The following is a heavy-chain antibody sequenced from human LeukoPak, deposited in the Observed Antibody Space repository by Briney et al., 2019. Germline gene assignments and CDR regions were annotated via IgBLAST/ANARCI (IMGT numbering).Heavy chain of an antibody. V-gene: IGHV3-23*01. D-gene: IGHD3-22*01. CDR2: ITGSGSST. CDR1: GFTFTTYA. CDR3: AKYLSSGFLYYFDY. J-gene: IGHJ4*02. Sequence: PGGSLRLSCGASGFTFTTYAMTWVRQAPGKGLEWVSSITGSGSSTYYGDSVKGRFTISRYNSKNTLYLQMNGLRAEDTAVYYCAKYLSSGFLYYFDYWGQGTLVTVSS.